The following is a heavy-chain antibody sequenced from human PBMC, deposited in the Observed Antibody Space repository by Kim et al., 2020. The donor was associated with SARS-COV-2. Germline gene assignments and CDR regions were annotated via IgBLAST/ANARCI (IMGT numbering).Heavy chain of an antibody. D-gene: IGHD6-13*01. Sequence: SETLSLTCTVSGGSIRSSSYYWGWIRQPPGNGLEWIGSIYYSGSTYYNPSLKSRVTISVDTSKNQFSLKLSSVTAADTAVYYCARLVRSSWYEVDYWGQGTLVTVSS. J-gene: IGHJ4*02. CDR3: ARLVRSSWYEVDY. CDR1: GGSIRSSSYY. CDR2: IYYSGST. V-gene: IGHV4-39*01.